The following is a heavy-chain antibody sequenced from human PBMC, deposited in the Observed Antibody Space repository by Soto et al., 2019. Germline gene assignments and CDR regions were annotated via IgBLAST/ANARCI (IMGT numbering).Heavy chain of an antibody. V-gene: IGHV3-33*01. CDR1: GFTFSNYG. D-gene: IGHD7-27*01. J-gene: IGHJ3*02. CDR2: IWNDGNKK. CDR3: VRVGKTAGAFDI. Sequence: QVQLVESGGGVVQPGRSLRLSCAASGFTFSNYGMHWVRQAPGKGLKWVAVIWNDGNKKYYADSVKGRFTISRDNSENTLFLQMNSLTAEDTAVYYFVRVGKTAGAFDIWGQGTMVTVSS.